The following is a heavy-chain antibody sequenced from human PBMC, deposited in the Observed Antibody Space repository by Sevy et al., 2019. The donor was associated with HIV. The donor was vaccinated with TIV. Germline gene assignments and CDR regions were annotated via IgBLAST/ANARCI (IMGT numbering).Heavy chain of an antibody. CDR3: TRPNYYGSGREYYYMDV. Sequence: GGSLRLSCAASGFTFSGSAMHWVRQASGKGLEWVGRIRSKANSYATAYAASVKGRFTISRDDSKNTAYLQMNSLKTEDTAVYYCTRPNYYGSGREYYYMDVWAKGPRSPSP. J-gene: IGHJ6*03. CDR1: GFTFSGSA. CDR2: IRSKANSYAT. D-gene: IGHD3-10*01. V-gene: IGHV3-73*01.